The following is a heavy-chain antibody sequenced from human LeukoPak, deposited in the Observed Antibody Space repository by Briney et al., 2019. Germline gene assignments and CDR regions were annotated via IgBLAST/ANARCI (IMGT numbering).Heavy chain of an antibody. J-gene: IGHJ4*02. Sequence: GGSLRRSCAASGFTFNSYAMHWVRQAPGKGLEWVAVISYDGNDKYYADSVKGRFSISRDNSKNTLSLQLNSLRAEDTALFYCAKEGFVCSDNSCYVGPITDWGQGTLVTVSS. CDR3: AKEGFVCSDNSCYVGPITD. CDR1: GFTFNSYA. CDR2: ISYDGNDK. V-gene: IGHV3-30*04. D-gene: IGHD2-2*01.